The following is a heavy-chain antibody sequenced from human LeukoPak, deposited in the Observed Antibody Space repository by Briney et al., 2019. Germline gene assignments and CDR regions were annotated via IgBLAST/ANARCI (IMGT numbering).Heavy chain of an antibody. D-gene: IGHD6-13*01. Sequence: PSETLSLTCTVSGGSISSYYWGWIRQPPGKGLEWVGSIYYSGSTYYNPSLKSRVTISVDTSKNQFSLKLSSVTAADTAVYYCASGAAATYYYYYMDVWGKGTTVTISS. CDR2: IYYSGST. V-gene: IGHV4-39*01. CDR1: GGSISSYY. CDR3: ASGAAATYYYYYMDV. J-gene: IGHJ6*03.